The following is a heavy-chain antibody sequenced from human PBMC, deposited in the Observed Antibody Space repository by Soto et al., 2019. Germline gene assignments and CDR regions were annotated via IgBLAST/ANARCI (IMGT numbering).Heavy chain of an antibody. CDR1: GYTLTELS. V-gene: IGHV1-24*01. CDR3: ATSQGSGSYLYWGQGTLVTVSSGKKLVWGVPETLLCSPRPYYYYGMDV. Sequence: ASVKVSCKVSGYTLTELSMHWVRQAPGKGLEWMGGFDPEDGETIYAQKFQGRVTMTEDTSTDTAYMELSSLRSEDTAVYYCATSQGSGSYLYWGQGTLVTVSSGKKLVWGVPETLLCSPRPYYYYGMDVWGQGTTVTVSS. CDR2: FDPEDGET. J-gene: IGHJ6*02. D-gene: IGHD1-26*01.